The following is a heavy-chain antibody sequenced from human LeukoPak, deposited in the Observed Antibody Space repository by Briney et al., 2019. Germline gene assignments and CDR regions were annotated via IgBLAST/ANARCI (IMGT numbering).Heavy chain of an antibody. CDR2: IRDDGSKK. J-gene: IGHJ4*02. D-gene: IGHD6-13*01. V-gene: IGHV3-33*01. CDR1: GFTFNSDG. CDR3: ARDSAGNDY. Sequence: PGRSQRPSRSASGFTFNSDGSHCASHAPGEGMEWVAKIRDDGSKKYYVDSVKGRFTISRDKAKNSLYLQMNSLRAEDTAMYYCARDSAGNDYWGQGTLVTVSS.